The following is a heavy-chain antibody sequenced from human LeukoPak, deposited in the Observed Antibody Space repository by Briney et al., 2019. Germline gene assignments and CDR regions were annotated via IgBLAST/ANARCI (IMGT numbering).Heavy chain of an antibody. J-gene: IGHJ4*02. V-gene: IGHV3-23*01. CDR3: AKSRGESRGASNY. CDR2: ISGSGDTT. CDR1: GFGFSISW. Sequence: GGSLRLSCAGSGFGFSISWMAWVRQAPGKGLEWVSFISGSGDTTYYADSVKGRFTISRDNSKNTLYLQMNSLRAEDTAVYYCAKSRGESRGASNYWGQGTLVTVSS. D-gene: IGHD1-26*01.